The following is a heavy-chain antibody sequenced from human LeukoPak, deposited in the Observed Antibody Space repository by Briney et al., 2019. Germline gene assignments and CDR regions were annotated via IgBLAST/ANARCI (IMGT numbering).Heavy chain of an antibody. CDR1: GGSISSSSYY. D-gene: IGHD3-10*01. J-gene: IGHJ5*02. CDR2: IYYSGST. V-gene: IGHV4-39*01. Sequence: PSETLSLTCTVSGGSISSSSYYWGWIRQPPGKGLEWIGSIYYSGSTYYNPSLKSRVTISVDTSKNQFSLKLSSVTAADTAVYYCARRPVRAGPNWFHPGGPGTLVTVSS. CDR3: ARRPVRAGPNWFHP.